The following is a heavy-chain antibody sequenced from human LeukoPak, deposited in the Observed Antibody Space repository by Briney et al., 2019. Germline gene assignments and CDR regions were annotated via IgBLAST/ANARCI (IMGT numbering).Heavy chain of an antibody. Sequence: VKVSCKASGYTFTTYGISWVRQAPGQGLEWMGWISAYNGKTNYAQMLQGRVTVTTDTSTSTAYMELRSLRSDDTAVYYCARDQPRRWLDPWGQGTLVTVPS. CDR1: GYTFTTYG. CDR2: ISAYNGKT. D-gene: IGHD1-14*01. J-gene: IGHJ5*02. CDR3: ARDQPRRWLDP. V-gene: IGHV1-18*01.